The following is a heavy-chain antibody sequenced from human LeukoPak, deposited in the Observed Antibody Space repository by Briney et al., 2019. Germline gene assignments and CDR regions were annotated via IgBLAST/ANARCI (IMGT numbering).Heavy chain of an antibody. Sequence: GGSLRLSCAASGFTFSSYAMSWVCQAPGKGLEWVSAISGSGGSTYYADSVKGRFTISRDNSKNTLYLQMNSLRAEDTAVYYCAKVRRKDYDFWSGQKGFDYWGQGTLVTVSS. J-gene: IGHJ4*02. CDR3: AKVRRKDYDFWSGQKGFDY. CDR1: GFTFSSYA. V-gene: IGHV3-23*01. CDR2: ISGSGGST. D-gene: IGHD3-3*01.